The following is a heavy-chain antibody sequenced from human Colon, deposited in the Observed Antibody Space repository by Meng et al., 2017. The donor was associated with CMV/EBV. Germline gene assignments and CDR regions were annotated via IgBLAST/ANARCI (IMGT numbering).Heavy chain of an antibody. J-gene: IGHJ4*02. CDR2: MRFAGSDK. D-gene: IGHD3-3*01. Sequence: GESLKISCAASGFNLGNMHWVRQAPGMGLEWVAFMRFAGSDKYYADSVKGRFTISRDNSKNTLYLQMNSLRTEDTAVYYCARDFEWTFDYWGQGTMVTVSS. CDR3: ARDFEWTFDY. V-gene: IGHV3-30*02. CDR1: GFNLGN.